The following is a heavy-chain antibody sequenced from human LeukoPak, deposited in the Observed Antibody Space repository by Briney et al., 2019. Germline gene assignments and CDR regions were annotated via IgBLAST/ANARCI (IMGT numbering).Heavy chain of an antibody. Sequence: NPSETLSLTCTVSGGSISSYYWSWIRQPAGKGLEWIGRIYASGNTNYNPSLKSRVTMSVDTSENLFALKLSSVTAADTAVYYCARQGVATAIDYWGQGTLVTVSS. CDR2: IYASGNT. CDR1: GGSISSYY. D-gene: IGHD2-21*02. V-gene: IGHV4-4*07. J-gene: IGHJ4*02. CDR3: ARQGVATAIDY.